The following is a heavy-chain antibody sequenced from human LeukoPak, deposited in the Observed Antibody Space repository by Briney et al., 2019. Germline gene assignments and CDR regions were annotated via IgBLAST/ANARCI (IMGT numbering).Heavy chain of an antibody. CDR3: ARVIVYNYYYYMDV. D-gene: IGHD3-16*02. V-gene: IGHV3-48*01. CDR2: ISSSSSTI. Sequence: GGSLRLSCAASGFTFSSYSMNWVRQAPGKGLEWVSYISSSSSTIYYADSVKGRFTISRDNAKNSLYLQMNSLRAEDTAVYYCARVIVYNYYYYMDVWGKGTTVTVSS. CDR1: GFTFSSYS. J-gene: IGHJ6*03.